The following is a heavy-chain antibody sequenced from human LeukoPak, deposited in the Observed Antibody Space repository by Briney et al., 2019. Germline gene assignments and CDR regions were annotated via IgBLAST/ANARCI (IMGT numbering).Heavy chain of an antibody. J-gene: IGHJ6*03. CDR3: ARRDGYNLRGTYFYYMDV. D-gene: IGHD5-24*01. Sequence: GGSLRLSCGASGFTFSHYWMTWVRQAPGKGLEWVANINQDGGEKQYVDSVKGRFTISRDNAKNSLYLQMNSLRAEDAAVYFCARRDGYNLRGTYFYYMDVWGKGTRVTVSS. V-gene: IGHV3-7*01. CDR2: INQDGGEK. CDR1: GFTFSHYW.